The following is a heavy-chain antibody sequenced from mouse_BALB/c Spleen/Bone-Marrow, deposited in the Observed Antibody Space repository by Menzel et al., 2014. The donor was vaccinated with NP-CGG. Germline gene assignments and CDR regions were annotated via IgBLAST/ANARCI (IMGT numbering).Heavy chain of an antibody. D-gene: IGHD1-1*02. Sequence: QVQLKQSGADLVRPGSSVKISCKTSGFSFSMYWMNWVKQGPGQGLEWIGQIYPGDGDTEHNGRFKGKATLTADKSSSTAYMQLSSLTSEDSAVYCCARSGWEGFADWGQGTTLTVSS. V-gene: IGHV1-80*01. J-gene: IGHJ2*01. CDR3: ARSGWEGFAD. CDR1: GFSFSMYW. CDR2: IYPGDGDT.